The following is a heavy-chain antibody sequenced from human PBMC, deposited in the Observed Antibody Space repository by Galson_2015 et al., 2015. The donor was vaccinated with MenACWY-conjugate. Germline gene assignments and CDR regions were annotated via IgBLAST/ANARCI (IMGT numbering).Heavy chain of an antibody. CDR2: IYPGDSDT. CDR3: ARWLGYCSSTSCYNWFDP. Sequence: QSGAEVKKPGESLKISCKGSGYSFTSYWIGWVRQMPGKGLEWMGIIYPGDSDTRYSPSFQGQVTISADKSISTAYLQWSGLKASDTAMYYCARWLGYCSSTSCYNWFDPWGQGTLVTVSS. CDR1: GYSFTSYW. J-gene: IGHJ5*02. V-gene: IGHV5-51*01. D-gene: IGHD2-2*01.